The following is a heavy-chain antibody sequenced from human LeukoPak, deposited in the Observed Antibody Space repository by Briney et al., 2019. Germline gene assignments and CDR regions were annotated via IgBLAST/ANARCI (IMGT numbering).Heavy chain of an antibody. J-gene: IGHJ4*01. V-gene: IGHV4-59*01. CDR3: ARGGSDYGYYFDS. Sequence: PSETLSLTCTVSGGSIGSYYWSWIRQPPGKGLEWIGYIYYSGSASYNPSLKSRVTISVDTSKNRFSLNLSSLTAADTALYYCARGGSDYGYYFDSWGQGTLVTVSS. CDR1: GGSIGSYY. D-gene: IGHD3-3*01. CDR2: IYYSGSA.